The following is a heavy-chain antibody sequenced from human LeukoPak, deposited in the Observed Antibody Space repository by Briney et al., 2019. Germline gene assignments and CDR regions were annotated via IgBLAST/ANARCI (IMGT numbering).Heavy chain of an antibody. CDR3: ARWMRAAAGTFDY. CDR2: INHSGST. CDR1: GGSLSGYY. D-gene: IGHD6-13*01. J-gene: IGHJ4*02. V-gene: IGHV4-34*01. Sequence: SETLSLTCAVYGGSLSGYYWSWIRQPPGKGLEWIGEINHSGSTNYNPSLKSRVTISVDTSKNQFSLKLSSVTAADTAVYYCARWMRAAAGTFDYWGQGTLVTVSS.